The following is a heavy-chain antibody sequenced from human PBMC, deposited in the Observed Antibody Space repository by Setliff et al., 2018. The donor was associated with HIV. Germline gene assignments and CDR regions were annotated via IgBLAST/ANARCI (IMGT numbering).Heavy chain of an antibody. CDR1: GFTFSSYR. V-gene: IGHV3-74*01. CDR3: ARDDSNYRQHGMDV. D-gene: IGHD4-4*01. J-gene: IGHJ6*02. CDR2: IKTAASVT. Sequence: GGSLRLSCAASGFTFSSYRMHWVRQTPGKGLVWVSRIKTAASVTSYADSVKGRFTISRDNAKNTLYLQMNSLRAEDTAVYYCARDDSNYRQHGMDVWGQGTTVTVSS.